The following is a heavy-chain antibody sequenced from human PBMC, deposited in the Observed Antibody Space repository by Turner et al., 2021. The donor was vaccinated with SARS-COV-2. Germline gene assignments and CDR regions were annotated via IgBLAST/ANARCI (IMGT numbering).Heavy chain of an antibody. D-gene: IGHD4-17*01. CDR3: ARHDYGGNEIHY. J-gene: IGHJ4*02. Sequence: QVQLVQSGAEVKKPGSSVKVSCKASGGTFSSYAISWVRQAPGQGLEWMGRIIPILGIANHAQKFQGRVTITADKSTSTAYMELSSLRSEDTAVYYCARHDYGGNEIHYWGQGTLVTVSS. CDR2: IIPILGIA. V-gene: IGHV1-69*04. CDR1: GGTFSSYA.